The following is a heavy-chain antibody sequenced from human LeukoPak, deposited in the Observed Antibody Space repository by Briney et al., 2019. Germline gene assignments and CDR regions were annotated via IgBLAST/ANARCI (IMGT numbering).Heavy chain of an antibody. V-gene: IGHV1-2*02. J-gene: IGHJ3*02. CDR3: ARSMAVLVAVGAFDI. CDR2: INPNSGGT. D-gene: IGHD2-15*01. CDR1: GYTFTGYY. Sequence: ASVKVSRKASGYTFTGYYLHWVRRAPGQGPEWMGWINPNSGGTNYAQKFQGRVTMTRDTSISTAYMELSRLTSDDTAVYYCARSMAVLVAVGAFDIWGQGTMVTVSS.